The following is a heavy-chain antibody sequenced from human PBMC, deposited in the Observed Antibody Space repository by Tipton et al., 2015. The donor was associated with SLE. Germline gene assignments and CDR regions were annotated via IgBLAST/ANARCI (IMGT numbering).Heavy chain of an antibody. CDR1: GGSISSHY. CDR3: ARPQLPSGWSRYYFDY. Sequence: TLSLTCTVSGGSISSHYWSWIRQPPGKGLEWIGYIYYSGSTNYNPSLKSRVTISVDTSKNQFSLKLTSVTAADTGVYYCARPQLPSGWSRYYFDYWGQGILVTVSS. V-gene: IGHV4-59*08. D-gene: IGHD6-19*01. CDR2: IYYSGST. J-gene: IGHJ4*02.